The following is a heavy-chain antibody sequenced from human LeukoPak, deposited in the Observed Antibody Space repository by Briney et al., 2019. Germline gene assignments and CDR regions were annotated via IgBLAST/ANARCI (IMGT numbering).Heavy chain of an antibody. V-gene: IGHV3-23*01. J-gene: IGHJ4*02. CDR2: ISDNGGST. Sequence: GGSLRLSCAASGFTFGSYTMSWVRQAPGKGLEWVSTISDNGGSTFYADSVKGRFTISRDNSKNTLYLQMNSLRAEDTAVYYCANHAPGTTWINYWGQGTLVTVSS. D-gene: IGHD1-7*01. CDR1: GFTFGSYT. CDR3: ANHAPGTTWINY.